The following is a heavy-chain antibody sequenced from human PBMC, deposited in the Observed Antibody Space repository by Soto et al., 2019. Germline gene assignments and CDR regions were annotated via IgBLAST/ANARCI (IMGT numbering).Heavy chain of an antibody. D-gene: IGHD3-22*01. V-gene: IGHV1-69*01. CDR2: IIPIFGTA. J-gene: IGHJ3*02. CDR1: GGTFSSYA. Sequence: QVQLVQSGAEVKKPGSSVKVSCKASGGTFSSYAISWVRQAPGQGREWMGGIIPIFGTANYAQKFQGRVTIAADESTITAYMALSSLRSEDTGVYYCARDAVVVIKGGHDAFDIWGQGTMVTVSS. CDR3: ARDAVVVIKGGHDAFDI.